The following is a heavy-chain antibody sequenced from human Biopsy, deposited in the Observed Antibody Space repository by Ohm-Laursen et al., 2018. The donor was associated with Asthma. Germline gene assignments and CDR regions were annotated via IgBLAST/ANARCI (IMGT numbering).Heavy chain of an antibody. CDR2: IAWDGINS. CDR3: ARAGESDLVGGLDV. Sequence: SLRLSCAASGFTFSTYGMHWVRQAPGKGLEWAAYIAWDGINSYYADSVKGRFTISRDNSRNTLYLQKNSLRADDTAVYYCARAGESDLVGGLDVWGQGTTVIV. V-gene: IGHV3-30*03. J-gene: IGHJ6*02. CDR1: GFTFSTYG. D-gene: IGHD2-21*01.